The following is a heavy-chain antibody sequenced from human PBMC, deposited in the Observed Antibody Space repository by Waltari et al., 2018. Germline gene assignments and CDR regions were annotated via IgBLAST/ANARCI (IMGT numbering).Heavy chain of an antibody. CDR2: IYSGGST. J-gene: IGHJ4*02. D-gene: IGHD1-26*01. CDR1: GFTVRSNN. CDR3: VRWELGR. Sequence: EVQLVESGGGLIQPGGSLRLSCAASGFTVRSNNVSWVRRAPGKGLEWVSVIYSGGSTYYADSVKGRFTISRDNSKNTLYLQMNSLRAEDTAVYYCVRWELGRWGQGTLVTVSS. V-gene: IGHV3-53*01.